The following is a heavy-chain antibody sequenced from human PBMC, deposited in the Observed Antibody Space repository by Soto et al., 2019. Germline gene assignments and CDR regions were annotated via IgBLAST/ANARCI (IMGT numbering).Heavy chain of an antibody. CDR2: ITGYNGKT. CDR1: GYTFTSYG. CDR3: ARSETTVTSGRYYGMDV. J-gene: IGHJ6*02. Sequence: QVQLVQSGAEVKKPGASVKVSCKASGYTFTSYGISWVRQAPGQGLEWMGWITGYNGKTNYAQKLQGRATMTTDTSTSTAHMELRSLRSDNTAVYYCARSETTVTSGRYYGMDVWGQGTTVPVSS. D-gene: IGHD4-4*01. V-gene: IGHV1-18*01.